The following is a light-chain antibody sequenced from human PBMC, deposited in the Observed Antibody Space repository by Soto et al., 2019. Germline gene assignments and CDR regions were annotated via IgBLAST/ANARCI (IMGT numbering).Light chain of an antibody. CDR2: AAS. Sequence: DVQLTQSPSSLSASVGDRVTISCRASQNINTYLNWYQHKPGKAPNLLIYAASTVHTGVPLRFSGSGSGTDFTLTISSLESEDFATYYCQESYSPQYTFGQGTKLGI. CDR1: QNINTY. CDR3: QESYSPQYT. V-gene: IGKV1-39*01. J-gene: IGKJ2*01.